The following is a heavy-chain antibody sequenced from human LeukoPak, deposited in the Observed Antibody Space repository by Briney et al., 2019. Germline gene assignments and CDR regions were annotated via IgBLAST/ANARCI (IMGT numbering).Heavy chain of an antibody. CDR2: FDPEDGET. J-gene: IGHJ4*02. D-gene: IGHD6-13*01. V-gene: IGHV1-24*01. Sequence: ASVKVSCKVSGYTLTELSMHWVRQAPGKGLEWMGGFDPEDGETIYAQKFQGRVTMTEDTSTDTAYMELSSLRSEDTAVYYCAKDMGYSSSWYEFDYWGQGTLVTVSS. CDR3: AKDMGYSSSWYEFDY. CDR1: GYTLTELS.